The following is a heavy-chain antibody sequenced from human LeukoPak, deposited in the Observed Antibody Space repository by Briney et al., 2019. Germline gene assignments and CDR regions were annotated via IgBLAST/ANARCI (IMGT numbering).Heavy chain of an antibody. CDR1: GFTFSSYV. CDR2: ISICDGGT. D-gene: IGHD2-2*01. CDR3: ARQIGSCGSTVCYFDS. V-gene: IGHV3-23*05. J-gene: IGHJ4*02. Sequence: GGSLRLSCAASGFTFSSYVMRWVRQAPGKGLEWVSRISICDGGTDYRDSVKGLFTISRDNSKNTLFREMNSLRAEDTALYYCARQIGSCGSTVCYFDSWGQGTLV.